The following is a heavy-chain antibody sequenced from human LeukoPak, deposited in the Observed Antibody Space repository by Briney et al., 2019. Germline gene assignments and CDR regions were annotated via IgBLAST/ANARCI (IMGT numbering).Heavy chain of an antibody. CDR3: ARGQGASRGWFDP. CDR1: GFTVSSNY. D-gene: IGHD4/OR15-4a*01. CDR2: FYSGGST. V-gene: IGHV3-53*01. Sequence: PGGSLRLSCIASGFTVSSNYVTWVRQAPGKGLEWVSVFYSGGSTYYADSVQGRFTVSRDNSKNTVYLQMNSLRAEDTAVYYCARGQGASRGWFDPWGQGTLVTVSS. J-gene: IGHJ5*02.